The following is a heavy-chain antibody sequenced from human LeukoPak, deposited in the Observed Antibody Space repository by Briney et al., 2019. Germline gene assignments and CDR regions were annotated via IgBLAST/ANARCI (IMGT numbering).Heavy chain of an antibody. V-gene: IGHV3-53*01. CDR2: IYSGGST. Sequence: PGGSLRLSCAASGVTVSSNYMSWVRQAPGKGLEWVSVIYSGGSTYYADSVKGRFTISRDNSKNTLYLQMNSLRAEDTAVYYCARTSIFLDYWGQGTLVTVSS. CDR3: ARTSIFLDY. CDR1: GVTVSSNY. D-gene: IGHD3-9*01. J-gene: IGHJ4*02.